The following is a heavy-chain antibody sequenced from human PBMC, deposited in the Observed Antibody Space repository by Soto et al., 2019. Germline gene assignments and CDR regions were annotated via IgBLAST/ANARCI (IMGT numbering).Heavy chain of an antibody. CDR3: AREDTVATLRF. J-gene: IGHJ4*02. CDR1: GFTFSSYW. CDR2: IKGDGSGT. V-gene: IGHV3-7*03. Sequence: EVQLVESGGGLVQPGGSLRLSCAASGFTFSSYWMSWVRQAPGKGLEWVANIKGDGSGTYYVDSMRGRFTISRDNAKNSLDLQRNTLRAEDTAVYFCAREDTVATLRFWGQGTLVTVSS. D-gene: IGHD2-21*02.